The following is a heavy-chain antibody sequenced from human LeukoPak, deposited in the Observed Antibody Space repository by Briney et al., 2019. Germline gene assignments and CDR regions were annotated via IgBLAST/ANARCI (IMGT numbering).Heavy chain of an antibody. J-gene: IGHJ4*02. CDR2: MNPNSGNT. D-gene: IGHD6-13*01. Sequence: ASVKVSCKASGYTFTSYDINWVRQATGQGLEWMGWMNPNSGNTGYAQKFQGRVTMTRDTSISTAYMELSRLRSDDTAAYYCARETVPAIAAPRGLNYWGQGTLVTVSS. CDR1: GYTFTSYD. CDR3: ARETVPAIAAPRGLNY. V-gene: IGHV1-8*01.